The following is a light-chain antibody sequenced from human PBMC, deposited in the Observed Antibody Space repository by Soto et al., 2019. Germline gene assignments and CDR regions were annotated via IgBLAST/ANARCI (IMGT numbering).Light chain of an antibody. CDR2: DAS. J-gene: IGKJ1*01. Sequence: ILRTQSPATLSVSPGERATLSSRAIQSGSNTLAWYQQNPGQAPSLLIYDASTRATGIPPRISGRGSGTVITLTMSGLQSEDFEVYYCQQYNNWPPWTFGQGTKVEIK. V-gene: IGKV3-15*01. CDR1: QSGSNT. CDR3: QQYNNWPPWT.